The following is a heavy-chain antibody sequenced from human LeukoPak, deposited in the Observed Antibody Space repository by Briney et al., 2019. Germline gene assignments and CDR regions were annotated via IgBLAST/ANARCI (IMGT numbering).Heavy chain of an antibody. D-gene: IGHD2-2*01. CDR3: ARDRGYCSSTSCPGVDF. J-gene: IGHJ6*04. V-gene: IGHV4-34*01. CDR2: INHSGST. Sequence: SETLSHTCAVYGGSFSGYYWSWIRQPPGKGLEWIGEINHSGSTNYNPSLKSRVTISVDTSKNQFSLKLSSVTAADTAVYYCARDRGYCSSTSCPGVDFWGKGPTVSVSS. CDR1: GGSFSGYY.